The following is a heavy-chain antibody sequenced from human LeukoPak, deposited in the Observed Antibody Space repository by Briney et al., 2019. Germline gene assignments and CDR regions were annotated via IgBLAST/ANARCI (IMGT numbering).Heavy chain of an antibody. CDR2: INHSGST. V-gene: IGHV4-34*01. D-gene: IGHD4-17*01. CDR1: GGSFSGYY. CDR3: ARDDYGLIDY. J-gene: IGHJ4*02. Sequence: SETLSLTCAVYGGSFSGYYWSWIRQPPGKGLEWIGEINHSGSTNYNPSLKSRVTISVDTSKNQFSLKLSSVTAADTAVYYCARDDYGLIDYWGQGTLVTVSS.